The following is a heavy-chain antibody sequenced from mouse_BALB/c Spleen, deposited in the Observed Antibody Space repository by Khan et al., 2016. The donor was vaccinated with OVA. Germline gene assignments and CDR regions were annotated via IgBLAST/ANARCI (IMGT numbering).Heavy chain of an antibody. CDR2: INPSTGYT. V-gene: IGHV1-7*01. CDR3: ARRGLGWDFDY. J-gene: IGHJ2*01. D-gene: IGHD1-1*02. Sequence: VQLQESGAELAKPGASVKMSCKASGYTFINYWILWVKQRPGQGLEWIGYINPSTGYTEYNQNFKDKATFTADKSSSTAYMQLSSLTSEDSAVFYGARRGLGWDFDYWGQGTTLTVSS. CDR1: GYTFINYW.